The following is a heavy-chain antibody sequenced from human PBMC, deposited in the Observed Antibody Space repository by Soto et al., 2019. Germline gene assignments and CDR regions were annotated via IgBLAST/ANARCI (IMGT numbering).Heavy chain of an antibody. Sequence: SETLSLTCTVSGGSISSYYWSWIRQPPGKGLEWIGYIYYSGSTNYNPSLKSRVTISVDTSKNQFSLKRSSVTAADTAVFCCARDRGAARGQNYYYYYGMYVWGRGTTVTVSS. CDR1: GGSISSYY. V-gene: IGHV4-59*01. J-gene: IGHJ6*02. CDR2: IYYSGST. D-gene: IGHD3-10*01. CDR3: ARDRGAARGQNYYYYYGMYV.